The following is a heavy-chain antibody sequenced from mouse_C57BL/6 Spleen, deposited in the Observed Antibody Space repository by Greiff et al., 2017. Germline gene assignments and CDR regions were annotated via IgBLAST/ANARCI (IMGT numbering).Heavy chain of an antibody. CDR1: GYAFSSYW. D-gene: IGHD1-1*02. V-gene: IGHV1-80*01. CDR2: IYPGDGDT. CDR3: ARNLGGNYFDY. Sequence: VQLQQSGAELVKPGASVKISCKASGYAFSSYWMNWVKQRPGQGLEWIGQIYPGDGDTNYNGKFKGKATLAADKSSSTAYMQLSSLTSEDSAVYFCARNLGGNYFDYWGQGTTLTVSS. J-gene: IGHJ2*01.